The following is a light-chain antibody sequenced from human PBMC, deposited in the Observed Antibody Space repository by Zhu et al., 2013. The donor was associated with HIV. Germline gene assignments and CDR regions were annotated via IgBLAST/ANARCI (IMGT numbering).Light chain of an antibody. CDR2: DAS. J-gene: IGKJ5*01. Sequence: EIVLTQSPVTLSLSLGERATLSCRASQSVSNSLAWYQQKPGQGPRLLIYDASNRATGIPVRFSGSGSGTDFTLTISSLEPEDFAVYYCQQRSNWPPSITFGQGTRLEIK. CDR1: QSVSNS. V-gene: IGKV3-11*01. CDR3: QQRSNWPPSIT.